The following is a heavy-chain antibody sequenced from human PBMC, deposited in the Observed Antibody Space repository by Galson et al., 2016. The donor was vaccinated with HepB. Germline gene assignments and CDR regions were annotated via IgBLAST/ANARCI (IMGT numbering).Heavy chain of an antibody. V-gene: IGHV2-26*01. CDR3: ARTYFYGSRVYYFDY. J-gene: IGHJ4*02. CDR1: GFSLNNGRMG. D-gene: IGHD3-22*01. CDR2: IFSINDR. Sequence: PALVKPTQTLTLTCNVSGFSLNNGRMGVSWIRQPPGKALEWLALIFSINDRSYKSSLRSRLTISKDTPRSQVVLTMTDMDPADTATYFCARTYFYGSRVYYFDYWGQGALVIVSS.